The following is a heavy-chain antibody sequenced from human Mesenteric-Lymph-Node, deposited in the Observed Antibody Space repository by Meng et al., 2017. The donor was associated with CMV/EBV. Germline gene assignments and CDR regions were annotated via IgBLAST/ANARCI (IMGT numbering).Heavy chain of an antibody. CDR1: GGSFSGYY. Sequence: SETLSLTCAVYGGSFSGYYWSWIRQPPGKGLEWIGEINHSGSTNYNPSLKSRVTISLDTSKNQFSLKLSSVTAADTAVYYCARGRCSTSYKCNWYFDLWGRGTLVTVSS. D-gene: IGHD2-2*01. V-gene: IGHV4-34*01. J-gene: IGHJ2*01. CDR2: INHSGST. CDR3: ARGRCSTSYKCNWYFDL.